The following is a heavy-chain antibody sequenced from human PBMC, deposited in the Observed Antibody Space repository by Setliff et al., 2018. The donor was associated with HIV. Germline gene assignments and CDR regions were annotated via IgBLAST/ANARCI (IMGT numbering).Heavy chain of an antibody. CDR2: INPSEST. CDR3: ARGGDWTLDY. D-gene: IGHD2-21*02. V-gene: IGHV4-34*01. Sequence: SETLSLTCAVYGGSFSNHYWTWIRQPPGKGLEWIGGINPSESTHYNPSLKSRVTISVDTSKNQFSLILTSVTAADTAVYYCARGGDWTLDYWGRGSLVTVSS. J-gene: IGHJ4*02. CDR1: GGSFSNHY.